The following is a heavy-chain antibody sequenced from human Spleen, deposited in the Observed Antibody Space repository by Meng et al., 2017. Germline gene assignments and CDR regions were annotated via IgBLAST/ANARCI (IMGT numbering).Heavy chain of an antibody. Sequence: GRLQESGPGLVKPSGTLSLTCAVSGGSIRSSNWWSWVRQPPGKGLEWIGEIYHLGSTNYNPSLESRATISVDTSQNNLSLKLSSVTAADSAVYYCARGPTTMAHDFDYWGQGTLVTVSS. D-gene: IGHD4-11*01. J-gene: IGHJ4*02. CDR2: IYHLGST. CDR1: GGSIRSSNW. V-gene: IGHV4-4*02. CDR3: ARGPTTMAHDFDY.